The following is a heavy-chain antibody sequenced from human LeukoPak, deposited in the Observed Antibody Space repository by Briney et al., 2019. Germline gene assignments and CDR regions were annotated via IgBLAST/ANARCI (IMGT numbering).Heavy chain of an antibody. Sequence: ASVKVSCKASGYTFTSYYMHWVRQAPGQGLEWMGIINPSSGSTSYAQKFQGRVTMTRDTSTSTVYMELSSLRSEDTAVYYCARDPLRFLEWSTPDDAFDIWGQGTMVTVSS. V-gene: IGHV1-46*01. D-gene: IGHD3-3*01. CDR1: GYTFTSYY. CDR3: ARDPLRFLEWSTPDDAFDI. J-gene: IGHJ3*02. CDR2: INPSSGST.